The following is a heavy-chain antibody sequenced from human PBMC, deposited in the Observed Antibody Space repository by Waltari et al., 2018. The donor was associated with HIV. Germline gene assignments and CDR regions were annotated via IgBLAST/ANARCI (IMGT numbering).Heavy chain of an antibody. CDR3: ARSSGHEYYFHGMHV. CDR2: IYYTGAP. Sequence: QVQLQESGPGLVKPSETLSLTCTVSGGSISTSGYYCGWTRQPPGMSLQWIGIIYYTGAPYYTPSLKRGVTTSVDTSNNQFSLRLTSVTAADTAVYYCARSSGHEYYFHGMHVWGQGPTVTVSS. J-gene: IGHJ6*02. D-gene: IGHD3-22*01. V-gene: IGHV4-39*01. CDR1: GGSISTSGYY.